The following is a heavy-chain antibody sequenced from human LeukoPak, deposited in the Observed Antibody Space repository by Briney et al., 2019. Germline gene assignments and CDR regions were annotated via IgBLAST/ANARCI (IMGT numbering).Heavy chain of an antibody. Sequence: ASVKVPCKASGYTFTSYGISWVRQAPGQGLEWMGWISAYNGNTNYAQKLQGRVTMTTDTSTSTAYMELRSLRSDDTAVYYCASAYYDILTGYYKGDFDYWGQGTLVTVSS. V-gene: IGHV1-18*01. CDR1: GYTFTSYG. CDR2: ISAYNGNT. D-gene: IGHD3-9*01. CDR3: ASAYYDILTGYYKGDFDY. J-gene: IGHJ4*02.